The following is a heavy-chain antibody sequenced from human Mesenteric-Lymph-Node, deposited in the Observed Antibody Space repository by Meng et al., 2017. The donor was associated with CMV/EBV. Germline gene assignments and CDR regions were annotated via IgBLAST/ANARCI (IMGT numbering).Heavy chain of an antibody. CDR3: ATESSGWYRDY. CDR1: GYSISSGYY. J-gene: IGHJ4*02. V-gene: IGHV4-38-2*02. D-gene: IGHD6-19*01. CDR2: IYHSGST. Sequence: GSLRLSCTVSGYSISSGYYWGWIRQPPGKGLEWIGSIYHSGSTYYNPSLKSRVTMSVDTSKNQFSLKLSSVTAADTAVYYCATESSGWYRDYWGQGTLVTVSS.